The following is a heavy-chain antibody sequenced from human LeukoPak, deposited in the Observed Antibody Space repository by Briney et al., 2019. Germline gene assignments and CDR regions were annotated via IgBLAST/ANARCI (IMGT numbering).Heavy chain of an antibody. CDR3: ARGVAAAGPDSYYYHMDV. CDR1: GGSFSGYY. CDR2: INHSGST. J-gene: IGHJ6*03. D-gene: IGHD6-13*01. V-gene: IGHV4-34*01. Sequence: PSETLSLTCAVYGGSFSGYYWSWIRQPPGKGLEWIGEINHSGSTNYNPSLKSRVTISVDTSKNQFSLKLSSVTAADTAVYYCARGVAAAGPDSYYYHMDVWGKGTTVTVSS.